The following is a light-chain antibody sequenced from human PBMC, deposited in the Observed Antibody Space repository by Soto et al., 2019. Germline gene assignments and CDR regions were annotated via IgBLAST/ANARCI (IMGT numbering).Light chain of an antibody. CDR1: SSDVGRYKY. CDR2: EVS. Sequence: QSVLTQPASVSGSPGQSITISCTGTSSDVGRYKYVSWYQQYPGNAPKPLIYEVSNRPSGVSDRFSGSKSDNTASLTISGLQPEDEATYFCTSSTSSNTYVFGTGTKVTVL. J-gene: IGLJ1*01. V-gene: IGLV2-14*01. CDR3: TSSTSSNTYV.